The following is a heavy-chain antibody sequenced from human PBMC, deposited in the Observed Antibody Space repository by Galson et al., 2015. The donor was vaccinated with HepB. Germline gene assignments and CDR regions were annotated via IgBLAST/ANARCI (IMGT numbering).Heavy chain of an antibody. V-gene: IGHV3-23*01. CDR1: GFSFSIYA. J-gene: IGHJ4*02. D-gene: IGHD5-18*01. Sequence: SLRLSCAASGFSFSIYAMSWVRQAPGKGLECVSVISSGGGSTYYADSVKGRFTISRDKSKNTLYLQMNSLRAEDTAVYYCARGVETAMGYYFNYWGQGTLVTVSS. CDR2: ISSGGGST. CDR3: ARGVETAMGYYFNY.